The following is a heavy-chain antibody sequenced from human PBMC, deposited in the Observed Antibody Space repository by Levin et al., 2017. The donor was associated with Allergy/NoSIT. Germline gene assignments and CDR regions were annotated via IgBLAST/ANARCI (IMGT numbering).Heavy chain of an antibody. D-gene: IGHD1-26*01. Sequence: QTLSLTCTFSGFSLSTSGMCVSWIRQPPGKALEWLALIDWDDDKYYSTSLKTRLTISKDTSKNQVVLTMTNMDPVDTATYYCAREKIIMGGYYYYGMDVWGQGTTVTVSS. V-gene: IGHV2-70*01. CDR3: AREKIIMGGYYYYGMDV. CDR2: IDWDDDK. CDR1: GFSLSTSGMC. J-gene: IGHJ6*02.